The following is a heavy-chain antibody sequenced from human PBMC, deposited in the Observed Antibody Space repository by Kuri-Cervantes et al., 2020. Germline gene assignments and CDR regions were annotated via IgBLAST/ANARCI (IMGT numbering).Heavy chain of an antibody. J-gene: IGHJ5*02. D-gene: IGHD3-3*01. V-gene: IGHV1-8*01. Sequence: ASVKVSCKASGYTFTSYDINWVRQATGQGLEWMGWMNPNSGNTGYAQKFQGRVTMTRNTSISTAYMELSSLRSEDTAVYYCARSHHDFWRFDPWGQGILVTVSS. CDR3: ARSHHDFWRFDP. CDR1: GYTFTSYD. CDR2: MNPNSGNT.